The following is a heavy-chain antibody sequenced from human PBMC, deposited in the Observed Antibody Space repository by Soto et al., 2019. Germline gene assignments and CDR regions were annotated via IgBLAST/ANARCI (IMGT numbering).Heavy chain of an antibody. CDR2: ISYDGSDK. Sequence: AWGSLRLSCAASGFTFSPYTIHLCRHTPCKWLEWVAVISYDGSDKYYADSVRGRFTISRDNSKNTLFLQMNSLRVEDTALYYCARGGGFCGADCYKGGIDYWGQGALVTVSS. CDR3: ARGGGFCGADCYKGGIDY. V-gene: IGHV3-30-3*01. D-gene: IGHD2-21*02. J-gene: IGHJ4*02. CDR1: GFTFSPYT.